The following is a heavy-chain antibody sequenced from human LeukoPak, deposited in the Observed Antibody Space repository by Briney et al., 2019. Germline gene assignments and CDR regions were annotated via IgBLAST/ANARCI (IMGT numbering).Heavy chain of an antibody. CDR1: GYTFIDYY. CDR3: ARDGVVTGPFDY. Sequence: ASVKVSCKTSGYTFIDYYIHWVRQAPGQGLEWMGRIIPILGIANYAQKFQGRVTITADKSTSTAYMELSSLRSEDTAVYYCARDGVVTGPFDYWGQGTLVTVSS. V-gene: IGHV1-69*04. J-gene: IGHJ4*02. CDR2: IIPILGIA. D-gene: IGHD3-3*01.